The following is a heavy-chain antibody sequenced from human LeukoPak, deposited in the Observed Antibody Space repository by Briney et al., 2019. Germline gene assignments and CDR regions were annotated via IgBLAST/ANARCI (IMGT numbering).Heavy chain of an antibody. J-gene: IGHJ4*02. V-gene: IGHV1-69*01. D-gene: IGHD3-3*01. Sequence: SVKVSCKASGGTFSSYAISWVRQAPGQGLEWMGGIIPIFGTANYAQKFQGRVTITADESTSTAYMELSSLRSEVTAVYYCAGDRSGSGYFDYWGQGTLVTVSS. CDR2: IIPIFGTA. CDR3: AGDRSGSGYFDY. CDR1: GGTFSSYA.